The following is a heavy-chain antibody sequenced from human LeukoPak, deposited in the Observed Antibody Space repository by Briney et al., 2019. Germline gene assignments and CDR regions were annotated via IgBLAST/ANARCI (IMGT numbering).Heavy chain of an antibody. CDR1: GYTLTDFS. D-gene: IGHD3-22*01. Sequence: ASLKVSCNISGYTLTDFSMHWVRQTPGKGLEWMGGFNREDDEPINAPHFLGIVTVTEGTSTRNAPMELSSLRSEDSSVYCCATLDSYYDSSGRPLIPDWGQGTLVTVSS. J-gene: IGHJ4*02. CDR3: ATLDSYYDSSGRPLIPD. CDR2: FNREDDEP. V-gene: IGHV1-24*01.